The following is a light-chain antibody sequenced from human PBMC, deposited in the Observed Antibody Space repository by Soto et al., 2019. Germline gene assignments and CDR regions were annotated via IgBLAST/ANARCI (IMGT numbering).Light chain of an antibody. CDR2: KES. Sequence: DIHMTQSPSTLSAAVGDRVTLTCRASQNISNWLAWYQQKPGKDPNLLIYKESSLQNGVPSRFSGSGSGTDFTLTISRLEPEDFAVYYCQQYGRSWTFGQGTKVDIK. CDR3: QQYGRSWT. J-gene: IGKJ1*01. CDR1: QNISNW. V-gene: IGKV1-5*03.